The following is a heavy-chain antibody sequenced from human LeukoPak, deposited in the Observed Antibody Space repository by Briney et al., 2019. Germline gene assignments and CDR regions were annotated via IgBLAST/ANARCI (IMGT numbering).Heavy chain of an antibody. V-gene: IGHV3-53*01. CDR1: GFTISSNY. D-gene: IGHD5-24*01. J-gene: IGHJ3*02. CDR2: IYSGGST. CDR3: ARYGYSEDAFDI. Sequence: PGGSQRLSCAASGFTISSNYMSWVRQAPGKGLEWVSVIYSGGSTYYADSVKGRFTISRDNSKNTLYLQMNSLRAEDTAVYYCARYGYSEDAFDIWGQGTMVTVSS.